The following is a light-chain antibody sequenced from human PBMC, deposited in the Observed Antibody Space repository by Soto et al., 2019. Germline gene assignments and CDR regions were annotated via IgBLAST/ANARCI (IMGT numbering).Light chain of an antibody. V-gene: IGKV1-12*01. CDR1: QSISTW. Sequence: IQLTQSPSTLSTSVGDRVTITCRASQSISTWLAWYQQKPGKAPNLLIYAASSLHSGVPSRFSGSGSGTDFTLTISSLQPEDFATYYCQQANSFPLTFGGGTKVDIK. J-gene: IGKJ4*01. CDR2: AAS. CDR3: QQANSFPLT.